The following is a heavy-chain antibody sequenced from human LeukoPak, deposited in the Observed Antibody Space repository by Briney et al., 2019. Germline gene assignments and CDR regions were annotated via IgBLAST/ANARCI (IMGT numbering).Heavy chain of an antibody. Sequence: GGSLRLSCAASGFTFSSYAMHWVRQAPGKGLEWVAVISYDGSNKYYADSVKGRFTISRDNSKNTLYLQMNSLRAEDTAVYYCARRPRSGAFDIWGQGTMVTVSS. D-gene: IGHD3-10*01. CDR1: GFTFSSYA. CDR3: ARRPRSGAFDI. V-gene: IGHV3-30-3*01. J-gene: IGHJ3*02. CDR2: ISYDGSNK.